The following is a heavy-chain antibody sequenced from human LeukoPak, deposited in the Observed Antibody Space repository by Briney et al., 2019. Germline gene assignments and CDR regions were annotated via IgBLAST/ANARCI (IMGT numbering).Heavy chain of an antibody. CDR3: AKGADILTGYLGPDDAFDI. CDR2: IWDDGSNK. D-gene: IGHD3-9*01. Sequence: GGSLRLSCAASGFTFSSYGMHWVRQAPGKGLEWVAVIWDDGSNKYYADSVKGRFTISRDNSKNTLYLQMNSLRAEDTAVYYCAKGADILTGYLGPDDAFDIWGQGTMVTVSS. V-gene: IGHV3-33*06. J-gene: IGHJ3*02. CDR1: GFTFSSYG.